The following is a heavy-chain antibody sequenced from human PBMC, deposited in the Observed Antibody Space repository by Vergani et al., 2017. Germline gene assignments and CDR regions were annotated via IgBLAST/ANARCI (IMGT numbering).Heavy chain of an antibody. CDR3: AGDWVGYCSSTSCLYWFDP. D-gene: IGHD2-2*01. CDR2: ISAYNGNT. V-gene: IGHV1-18*04. J-gene: IGHJ5*02. Sequence: QVQLVQSGAEVKKPGASVKVSCKASGYTFTSYGISWVRQAPGQGLEWMGWISAYNGNTNYAQKLQGRVTMTTDTSTSTAYMELWSLRSDHTAVYYCAGDWVGYCSSTSCLYWFDPWGQGTLVTVSS. CDR1: GYTFTSYG.